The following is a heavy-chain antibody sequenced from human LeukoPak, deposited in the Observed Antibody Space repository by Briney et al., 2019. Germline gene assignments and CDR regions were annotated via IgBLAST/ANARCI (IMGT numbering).Heavy chain of an antibody. Sequence: PSETLSLTCAVYGGSFSGYYCSWLRQPPGKGLEWLGEINHSGSTNYNPSLKSRVTISVDTSKNQFSLKLSSVTAADTAVYYCARGRFGELLEPPDYWGQGTLVTVSS. CDR1: GGSFSGYY. CDR3: ARGRFGELLEPPDY. D-gene: IGHD3-10*01. CDR2: INHSGST. V-gene: IGHV4-34*01. J-gene: IGHJ4*02.